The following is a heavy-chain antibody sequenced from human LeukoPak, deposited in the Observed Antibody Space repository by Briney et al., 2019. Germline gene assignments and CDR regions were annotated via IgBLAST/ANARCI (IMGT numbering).Heavy chain of an antibody. D-gene: IGHD3-10*01. CDR1: GYTINSVFY. CDR2: IFHRGTT. J-gene: IGHJ5*02. V-gene: IGHV4-38-2*02. Sequence: SETLSFTCTGSGYTINSVFYWGWIRVPPGKGLGWIGSIFHRGTTSYNSSLKSRVNIAIDTSKNQFSLKLNSLTAEDTAMYYCVRDGYYGSGSPGWFGPWGPGTLVIVSA. CDR3: VRDGYYGSGSPGWFGP.